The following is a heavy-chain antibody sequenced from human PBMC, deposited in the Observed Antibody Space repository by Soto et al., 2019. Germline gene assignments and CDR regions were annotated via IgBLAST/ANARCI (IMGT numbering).Heavy chain of an antibody. J-gene: IGHJ3*02. D-gene: IGHD3-22*01. V-gene: IGHV3-30-3*01. Sequence: GGSLRLSCAASGFTFSSYAMHWVRQAPGKGLEWVAVISYDGSNKYYADSVKGRFTISRDNSKNTLYLQMNSLRAEDTAVYYCARDGFLITHGGDAFDIWGQGTMVTVSS. CDR2: ISYDGSNK. CDR3: ARDGFLITHGGDAFDI. CDR1: GFTFSSYA.